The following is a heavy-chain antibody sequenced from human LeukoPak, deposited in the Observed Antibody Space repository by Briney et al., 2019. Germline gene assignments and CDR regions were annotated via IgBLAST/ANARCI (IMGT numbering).Heavy chain of an antibody. CDR1: GDSLSSNIAA. CDR3: ARDVDSGADY. J-gene: IGHJ4*02. D-gene: IGHD4-17*01. CDR2: TYYRSKWQT. Sequence: SQTLSLTCAISGDSLSSNIAAWNWIRQSPSRGLEWLGRTYYRSKWQTEYAVSLKSRLTITPDTSKNQFSLHLNSVTPEDTAAYYCARDVDSGADYWGQGTLVTVSS. V-gene: IGHV6-1*01.